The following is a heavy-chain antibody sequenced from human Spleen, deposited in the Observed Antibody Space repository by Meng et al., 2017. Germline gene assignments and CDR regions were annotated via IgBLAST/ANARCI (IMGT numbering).Heavy chain of an antibody. CDR3: AHRGRYYDLSYYFDH. CDR1: GFSLPTSGVG. V-gene: IGHV2-5*02. CDR2: IYEDDDE. Sequence: ITLKESGPPLVKPTQTLTLNSPVSGFSLPTSGVGVAWIRQPPGKALEWLALIYEDDDERYSPSLKSRLTITKDTSKNQVVLTVTNMDPVDTATYYCAHRGRYYDLSYYFDHWGQGILVTVSS. D-gene: IGHD3-10*01. J-gene: IGHJ4*02.